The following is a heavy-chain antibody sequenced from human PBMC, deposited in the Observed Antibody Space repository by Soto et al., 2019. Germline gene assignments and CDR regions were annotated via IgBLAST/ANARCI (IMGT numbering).Heavy chain of an antibody. D-gene: IGHD3-16*01. CDR1: AASFSKYY. CDR3: ASVTFGGVVLAH. V-gene: IGHV4-59*01. Sequence: PSETLSLTCTVSAASFSKYYWSWIRQPPGKGLKWIGYIYFNGNTNYNPSLKRRVTISIDTSKKQIYLNLTSVTDADTAVYYCASVTFGGVVLAHWGQGTLVTVS. CDR2: IYFNGNT. J-gene: IGHJ4*02.